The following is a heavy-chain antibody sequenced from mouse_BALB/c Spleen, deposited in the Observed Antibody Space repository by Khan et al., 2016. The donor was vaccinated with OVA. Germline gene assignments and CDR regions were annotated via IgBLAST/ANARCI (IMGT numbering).Heavy chain of an antibody. D-gene: IGHD1-1*01. CDR2: IYPGTGST. CDR3: ARPYASSHYVDY. J-gene: IGHJ2*01. V-gene: IGHV1-76*01. Sequence: QVQLKQSGAELVRPGASVNLSCKTSGYIFTSYWIHWVKQRSGQGLEWIARIYPGTGSTYYNETFKGKATLTADKSSTTAYMQLSSLKSEDSGVYFCARPYASSHYVDYWSQGTTLTVSS. CDR1: GYIFTSYW.